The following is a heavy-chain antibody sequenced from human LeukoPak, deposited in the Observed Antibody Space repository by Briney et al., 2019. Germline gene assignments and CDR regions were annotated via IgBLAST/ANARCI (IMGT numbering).Heavy chain of an antibody. D-gene: IGHD3-3*01. CDR2: INSDGSST. Sequence: GGSLRLSCAASGFTFSSYWMHWVRQPPGKGLVWVSRINSDGSSTSYADSVKGRFTISRDNAKNTLYLQMNSLRAEDTAVYYCARDDKPYYDFWSGPDAFDIWGQGTMVTVSS. CDR1: GFTFSSYW. J-gene: IGHJ3*02. CDR3: ARDDKPYYDFWSGPDAFDI. V-gene: IGHV3-74*01.